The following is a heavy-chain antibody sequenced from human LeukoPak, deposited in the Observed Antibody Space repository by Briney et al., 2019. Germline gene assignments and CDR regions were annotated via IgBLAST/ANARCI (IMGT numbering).Heavy chain of an antibody. CDR1: GGAFSSYA. CDR2: IIPIFGTA. Sequence: SVKVSCKASGGAFSSYAISWVRQAPGQGLEWMGRIIPIFGTANYAQKFQGRVTVTTDESTSTAYMELSSLRSEDTAVYYCARDRSRGYSYGYCFDYWGQGTLVTVSS. V-gene: IGHV1-69*05. J-gene: IGHJ4*02. CDR3: ARDRSRGYSYGYCFDY. D-gene: IGHD5-18*01.